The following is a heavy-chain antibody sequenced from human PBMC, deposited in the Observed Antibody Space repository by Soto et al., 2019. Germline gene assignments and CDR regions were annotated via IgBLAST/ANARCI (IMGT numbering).Heavy chain of an antibody. CDR2: ISYDGSNK. V-gene: IGHV3-30-3*01. CDR3: ARESRRSLAVAGYYYYGMDV. D-gene: IGHD6-19*01. Sequence: LRLSCAASGFTFSSYAMHWVRQAPGKGLEWVAVISYDGSNKYYADSVKGRFTISRDNSKNTLYLQMNSLRAEDTAVYYCARESRRSLAVAGYYYYGMDVWGQGTTVTVSS. CDR1: GFTFSSYA. J-gene: IGHJ6*02.